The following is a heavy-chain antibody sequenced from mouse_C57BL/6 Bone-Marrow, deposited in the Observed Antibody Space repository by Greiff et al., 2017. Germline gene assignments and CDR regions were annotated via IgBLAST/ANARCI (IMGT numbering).Heavy chain of an antibody. D-gene: IGHD2-4*01. Sequence: QVQLQQSGPGLVQPSQSLSITCTVSGFSLTSDGVHWVRKSPGKGLEWLGVIWSGGSTDYNAAFISRLSISKDNSKSQVFFKMNSLQADDTAIYYCARSLRDDCPWFAYWGQGTLVTVSA. CDR1: GFSLTSDG. CDR3: ARSLRDDCPWFAY. V-gene: IGHV2-2*01. CDR2: IWSGGST. J-gene: IGHJ3*01.